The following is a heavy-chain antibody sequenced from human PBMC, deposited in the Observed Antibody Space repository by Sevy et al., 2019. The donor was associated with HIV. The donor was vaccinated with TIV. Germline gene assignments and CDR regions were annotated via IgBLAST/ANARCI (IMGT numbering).Heavy chain of an antibody. Sequence: GESLKISCAASGFTVSSNYMSWVRQAPGKGLEWVSVIYSGGSTYYADSVKGRFTISRDNSKNTLYLQMNSLRAEDTAVYYCASDGGDEEYFQHWGQGTLVTVSS. CDR2: IYSGGST. CDR3: ASDGGDEEYFQH. D-gene: IGHD2-21*02. V-gene: IGHV3-53*01. J-gene: IGHJ1*01. CDR1: GFTVSSNY.